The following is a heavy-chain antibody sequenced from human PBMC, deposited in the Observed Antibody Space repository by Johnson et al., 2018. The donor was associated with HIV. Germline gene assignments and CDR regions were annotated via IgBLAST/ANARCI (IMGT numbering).Heavy chain of an antibody. J-gene: IGHJ3*02. CDR1: GFTFSSYA. D-gene: IGHD3-22*01. CDR2: ISYDGSNK. Sequence: QVQLVESGGGVVQPGRSLRLSCAASGFTFSSYAMHWVRQAPGTGLEWVTLISYDGSNKYYADSVKGRFTLSRDNSKNTLYLQMNSLRDEDTSVYYCARGLTMIVVVDAFDIWGQGTMVTVSS. CDR3: ARGLTMIVVVDAFDI. V-gene: IGHV3-30-3*01.